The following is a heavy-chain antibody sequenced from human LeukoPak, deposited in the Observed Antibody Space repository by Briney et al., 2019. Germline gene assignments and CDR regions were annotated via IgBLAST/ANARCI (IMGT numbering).Heavy chain of an antibody. CDR1: GGTFSSYA. CDR3: ARDDPRNYDILTGYYREGHYYYGMDV. V-gene: IGHV1-69*04. CDR2: IIPILGIA. J-gene: IGHJ6*02. D-gene: IGHD3-9*01. Sequence: ASVKVSCKASGGTFSSYAISWVRQAPGQGLEWMRRIIPILGIANYAQKFQGRVTITADKSTSTAYMELSSLRSEDTAVYYCARDDPRNYDILTGYYREGHYYYGMDVWGQGTTVTVSS.